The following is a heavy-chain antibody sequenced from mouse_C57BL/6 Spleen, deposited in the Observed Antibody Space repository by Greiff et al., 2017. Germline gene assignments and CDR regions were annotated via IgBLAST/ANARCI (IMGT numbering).Heavy chain of an antibody. CDR2: IDPSDSYT. CDR3: ARCMVTPFDH. J-gene: IGHJ2*01. D-gene: IGHD2-2*01. Sequence: QVQLQQPGAELVMPGASVKLSCKASGYTFTSYWMHWVKQRPGQGLEWIGEIDPSDSYTNYNQKFKGKSTLTVDKSSSTAYMQLSSLTSEDSAVYYCARCMVTPFDHWGQGTTLTVSS. V-gene: IGHV1-69*01. CDR1: GYTFTSYW.